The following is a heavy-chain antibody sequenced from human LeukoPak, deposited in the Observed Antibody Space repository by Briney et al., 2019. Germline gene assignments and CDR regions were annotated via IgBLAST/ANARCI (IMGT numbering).Heavy chain of an antibody. CDR2: SNTNTGNP. D-gene: IGHD1-14*01. CDR1: GYTFTTYA. Sequence: ASVKVSCKTSGYTFTTYAMNWVRQAPGQGLEWMGWSNTNTGNPAYAHGFTGRFVFSLDTSVSTAYLQISSLKAEDTAVYYCARGAIGRMNQLDPWGQGTLVTVSS. CDR3: ARGAIGRMNQLDP. J-gene: IGHJ5*02. V-gene: IGHV7-4-1*02.